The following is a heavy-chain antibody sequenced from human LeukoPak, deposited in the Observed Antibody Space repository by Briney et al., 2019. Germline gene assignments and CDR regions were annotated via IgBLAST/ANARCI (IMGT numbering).Heavy chain of an antibody. D-gene: IGHD2-2*01. Sequence: SETLSLTCTVSGGSISSGGYYWSWIRQHPGKGLEWIGYIYYNGSTYYNPSLKSRVTISVDTSKNQFSLKLSSVTAADTAVYYCARFSSTPKVVPAASGYYFDYWGQGTLVTVSS. J-gene: IGHJ4*02. CDR2: IYYNGST. CDR1: GGSISSGGYY. CDR3: ARFSSTPKVVPAASGYYFDY. V-gene: IGHV4-31*03.